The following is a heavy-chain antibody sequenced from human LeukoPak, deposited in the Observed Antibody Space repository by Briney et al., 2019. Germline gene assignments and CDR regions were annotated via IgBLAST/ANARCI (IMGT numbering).Heavy chain of an antibody. CDR3: AKGSGSGWYGWFDP. CDR2: ISDSGSSS. Sequence: GGSLRLSCAASGFTLRSYAMNWVRQAPGKGLEWVSVISDSGSSSYYGDSVKGRFTISRDNSQNTLYLQMNSLTVEDTALYYCAKGSGSGWYGWFDPWGQGTLVTVSS. V-gene: IGHV3-23*01. D-gene: IGHD6-19*01. J-gene: IGHJ5*02. CDR1: GFTLRSYA.